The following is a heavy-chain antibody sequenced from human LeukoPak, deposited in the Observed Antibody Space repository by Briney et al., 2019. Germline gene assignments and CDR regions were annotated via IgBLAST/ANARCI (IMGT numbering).Heavy chain of an antibody. V-gene: IGHV4-59*01. CDR1: GGSISSYY. CDR3: ARGDYYDSSGYYY. Sequence: SETLSLTCTVSGGSISSYYWSWIRQPPGKGLEWIGYIYYSGSTNYNPSLKSRGTISVDTSKNQFSLKLSSVTAADTAVYYCARGDYYDSSGYYYWGQGTLVTVSS. CDR2: IYYSGST. D-gene: IGHD3-22*01. J-gene: IGHJ4*02.